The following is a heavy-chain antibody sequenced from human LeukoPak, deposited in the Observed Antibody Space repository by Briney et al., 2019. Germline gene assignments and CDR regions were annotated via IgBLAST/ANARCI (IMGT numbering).Heavy chain of an antibody. D-gene: IGHD3-10*01. Sequence: GGSLRLYCAASGFTFSSYDMHWVRQATGKGLEWVSAIGTAGDPYYPGSVKGRFTISRENAKNSLYLQTNSLRAGDTAVYYCARGKITMVRGVINDYGMDVWGKGTTVTVSS. J-gene: IGHJ6*04. CDR3: ARGKITMVRGVINDYGMDV. CDR2: IGTAGDP. V-gene: IGHV3-13*05. CDR1: GFTFSSYD.